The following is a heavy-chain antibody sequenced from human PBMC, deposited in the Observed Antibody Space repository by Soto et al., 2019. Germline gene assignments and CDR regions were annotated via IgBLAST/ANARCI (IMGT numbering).Heavy chain of an antibody. J-gene: IGHJ6*02. D-gene: IGHD6-19*01. CDR1: GFTFSSYA. V-gene: IGHV3-30-3*01. CDR3: ARDSSGWYFYYGMDV. Sequence: GGSLRLSCAASGFTFSSYAMHWVRQAPGKGLEWVAVTSYDGSNKYYADSVKGRFTISRDNSKNTLYLQMNSLRAEDTAVYYCARDSSGWYFYYGMDVWGQGTTVTVSS. CDR2: TSYDGSNK.